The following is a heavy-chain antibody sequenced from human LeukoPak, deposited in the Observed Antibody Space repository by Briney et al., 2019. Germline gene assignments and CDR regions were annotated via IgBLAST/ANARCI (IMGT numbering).Heavy chain of an antibody. Sequence: SETLSLTCAVYGGSFSGYSWSWIRQPPGKGLEWIGEIDHSGSTTYNPSLKSRVTISADTSKNQFSLNLSSVIAADTAVYYCASRIRVTLQWDHYYYMDVWDKGTTVTVSS. CDR3: ASRIRVTLQWDHYYYMDV. D-gene: IGHD1-26*01. CDR1: GGSFSGYS. V-gene: IGHV4-34*01. J-gene: IGHJ6*03. CDR2: IDHSGST.